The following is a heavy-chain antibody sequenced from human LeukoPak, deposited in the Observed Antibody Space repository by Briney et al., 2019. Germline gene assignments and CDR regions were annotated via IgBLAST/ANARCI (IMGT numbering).Heavy chain of an antibody. V-gene: IGHV3-7*01. CDR3: ARDTYDSSGYVYY. J-gene: IGHJ4*02. CDR2: IKQDGSEK. Sequence: GGSLRLSCAASGFTFSSYWMSWVRQAPGKGLEWVANIKQDGSEKYYVDSVKGRFTISRDNAKNSLYLQMNSLRAEDTAAYYGARDTYDSSGYVYYWGQGTLVTVSS. D-gene: IGHD3-22*01. CDR1: GFTFSSYW.